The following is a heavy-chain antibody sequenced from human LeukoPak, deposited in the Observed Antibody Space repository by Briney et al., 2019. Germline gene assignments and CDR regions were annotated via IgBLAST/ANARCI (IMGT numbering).Heavy chain of an antibody. CDR2: ISGRGVST. CDR1: GFSFSNYG. J-gene: IGHJ3*02. Sequence: GGSLRLSCAASGFSFSNYGMNWVRQAPGKGLEWVSGISGRGVSTYYADSLKGRFTVSRDNSKNTVFLQMNSLRAEDTAVYYCAKTVVVTGNPRAFDIWGQGTMVTVSS. CDR3: AKTVVVTGNPRAFDI. V-gene: IGHV3-23*01. D-gene: IGHD2-21*02.